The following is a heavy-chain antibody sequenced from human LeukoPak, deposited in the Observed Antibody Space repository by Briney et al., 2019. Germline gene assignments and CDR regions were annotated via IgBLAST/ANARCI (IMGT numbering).Heavy chain of an antibody. Sequence: ASVKVSCKASGYTFTSYGISWVRQAPGQGLEWMGWISAYNGNTNHAQKLQGRVTMTTDTSTSTAYMELRSLRSDDTAVYYCARKFHQLPRPPYYYYYGMDVWGQGTTVTVSS. CDR1: GYTFTSYG. J-gene: IGHJ6*02. D-gene: IGHD2-2*01. CDR2: ISAYNGNT. CDR3: ARKFHQLPRPPYYYYYGMDV. V-gene: IGHV1-18*01.